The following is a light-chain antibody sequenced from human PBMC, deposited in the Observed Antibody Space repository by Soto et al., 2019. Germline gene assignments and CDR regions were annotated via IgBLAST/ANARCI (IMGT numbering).Light chain of an antibody. CDR3: ASITRSSTSV. J-gene: IGLJ1*01. V-gene: IGLV2-18*02. CDR2: NVN. Sequence: QSALIQPPSVSGSPGQSVTISCTGTSSDVGSYDSVSWYQQHPGTVPKPMIYNVNTRPSGVPDRFSGSKSGNTASMTISGLQAEDEADYYCASITRSSTSVFGTGTKVTVL. CDR1: SSDVGSYDS.